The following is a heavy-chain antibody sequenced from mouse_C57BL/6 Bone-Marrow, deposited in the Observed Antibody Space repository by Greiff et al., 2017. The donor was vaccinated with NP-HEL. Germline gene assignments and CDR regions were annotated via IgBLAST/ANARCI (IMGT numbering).Heavy chain of an antibody. Sequence: DVKLQESGPGLVKPSPSLSLSCSVTGYSFTSGYYWYWIRQPSENKLEWMGYISYDGCNNYNPSLKNLISITRDTSKNQFFLKLNSVTTEDTATYYCARYYYDSSPWFAYWGQGTLVTVSA. CDR1: GYSFTSGYY. D-gene: IGHD1-1*01. V-gene: IGHV3-6*01. J-gene: IGHJ3*01. CDR3: ARYYYDSSPWFAY. CDR2: ISYDGCN.